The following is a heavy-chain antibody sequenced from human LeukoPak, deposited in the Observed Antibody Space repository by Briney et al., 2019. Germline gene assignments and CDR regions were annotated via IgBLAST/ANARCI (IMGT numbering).Heavy chain of an antibody. CDR3: AKGIGGVIVKSLLHSAFDI. Sequence: GSLRLSCAASGFTFSSYAMSWVRQAPGKGLGWVSGISGGGGSKYYADSVKGRFTISRDNSRNTLYLKMNSLRGEDTAVYYCAKGIGGVIVKSLLHSAFDIWGQGTMVTVSS. CDR2: ISGGGGSK. V-gene: IGHV3-23*01. J-gene: IGHJ3*02. CDR1: GFTFSSYA. D-gene: IGHD3-16*02.